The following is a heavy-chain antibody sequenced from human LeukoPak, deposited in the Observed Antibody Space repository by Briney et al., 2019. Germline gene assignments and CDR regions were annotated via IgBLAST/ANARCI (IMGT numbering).Heavy chain of an antibody. J-gene: IGHJ4*02. V-gene: IGHV3-21*01. CDR3: ARGPLNDFWSGSTTYYFDY. Sequence: GGSLRLSCAASGFTFSSYSMIWVRQAPGKGLEWVSSISSSSSYIYYADSVKGRFTISRDNAKNSLYLQMNSLRAEDTAVYYCARGPLNDFWSGSTTYYFDYWGQGTLVTVSS. D-gene: IGHD3-3*01. CDR1: GFTFSSYS. CDR2: ISSSSSYI.